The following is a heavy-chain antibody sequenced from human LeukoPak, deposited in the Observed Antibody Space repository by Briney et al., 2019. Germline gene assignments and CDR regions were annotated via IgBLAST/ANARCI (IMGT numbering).Heavy chain of an antibody. CDR2: ISGSGGST. CDR1: GFTFSFYA. V-gene: IGHV3-23*01. D-gene: IGHD3-3*01. Sequence: GGSLRLSCAASGFTFSFYAMSWVRQAPGKGLEWVSDISGSGGSTYYADSVKGRFTISRDNPKNTLYLQMNSLRAEDTAVYYCAKDLRYDFWSGYYIFWGQGTLVTVSS. CDR3: AKDLRYDFWSGYYIF. J-gene: IGHJ4*02.